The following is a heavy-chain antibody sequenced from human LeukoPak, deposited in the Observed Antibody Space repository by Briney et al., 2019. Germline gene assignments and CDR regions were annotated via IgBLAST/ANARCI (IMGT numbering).Heavy chain of an antibody. CDR2: ISSSGSTI. D-gene: IGHD4-17*01. CDR3: ARASGDYVF. CDR1: GFTFSSYE. J-gene: IGHJ4*02. Sequence: GGSMRLSCAASGFTFSSYEMNWVRQAPGKGLEWVSYISSSGSTIYYADSVKGRFTISRDNAKNSLYLQMNSLRAEDTAVYYCARASGDYVFWGQGTLVTVSS. V-gene: IGHV3-48*03.